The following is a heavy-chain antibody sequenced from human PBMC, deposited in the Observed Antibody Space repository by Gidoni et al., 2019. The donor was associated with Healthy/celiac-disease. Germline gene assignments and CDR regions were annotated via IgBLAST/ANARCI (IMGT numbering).Heavy chain of an antibody. J-gene: IGHJ4*02. CDR1: GFTFDDNA. D-gene: IGHD3-3*02. V-gene: IGHV3-9*01. Sequence: EVQLVQSGGGLVQPGRSLGRSCAASGFTFDDNALCWVRRAPGRGLEWVSGNIWNSGSIGYADSVKGRFTISRDNAKNSLYLQMNSLRAEDTALYYCAKDLALDYWGQGTLVTVSS. CDR3: AKDLALDY. CDR2: NIWNSGSI.